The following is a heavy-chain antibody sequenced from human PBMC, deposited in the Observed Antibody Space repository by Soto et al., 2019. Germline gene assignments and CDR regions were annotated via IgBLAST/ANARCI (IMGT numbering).Heavy chain of an antibody. V-gene: IGHV4-59*08. J-gene: IGHJ4*02. CDR1: GGSISNYY. CDR3: ARGHYDFWSGYFATIDY. CDR2: IHYSGNT. D-gene: IGHD3-3*01. Sequence: ETLSLTCTVSGGSISNYYWSWIRQPPGKGLEWIGYIHYSGNTKYNPSLKSRVTISSDTSKDQFSLKLTSMTAADTAVYYFARGHYDFWSGYFATIDYWGQGTLVTVSS.